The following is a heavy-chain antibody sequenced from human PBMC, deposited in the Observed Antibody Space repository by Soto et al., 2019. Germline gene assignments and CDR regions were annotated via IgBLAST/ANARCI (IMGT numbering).Heavy chain of an antibody. CDR1: SGPDRSHN. Sequence: QVQLQQSGPRLVKPSETLSLTCTVSSGPDRSHNWGWIRQPPGRGLEWIGYVYYTGDTAYNPSLRGRVTISADTSTNDISLTLNSVTAADTAVYYWVRQGIDYLHGLVDVWGQGTTVSVS. CDR2: VYYTGDT. V-gene: IGHV4-59*08. CDR3: VRQGIDYLHGLVDV. J-gene: IGHJ6*02. D-gene: IGHD4-17*01.